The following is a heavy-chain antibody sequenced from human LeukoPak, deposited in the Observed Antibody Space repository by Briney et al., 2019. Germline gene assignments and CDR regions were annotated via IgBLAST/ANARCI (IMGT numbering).Heavy chain of an antibody. J-gene: IGHJ4*02. CDR2: IRSKANSYAT. CDR3: TGEATSPDY. Sequence: PGGSLRLSCAASGFTFSGSAMHWVRQASGKGLEWVGRIRSKANSYATVYAVSVNGRFTISRDDSKNTAYLQMNSLKTEDTAVYYCTGEATSPDYWGQGTLVTVSS. D-gene: IGHD5-12*01. V-gene: IGHV3-73*01. CDR1: GFTFSGSA.